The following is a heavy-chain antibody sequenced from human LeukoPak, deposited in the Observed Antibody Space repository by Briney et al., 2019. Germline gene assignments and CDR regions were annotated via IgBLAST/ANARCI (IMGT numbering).Heavy chain of an antibody. CDR3: ARHSGYGSGRPFDY. CDR2: IYYSGST. Sequence: PSETLSLTCTVSGGSISSYYWSWIRQPPGKGLEWIGYIYYSGSTNYNPSLKSRVTISVDTSKNQFSLKLSSVTAADTAVYYCARHSGYGSGRPFDYWGQGTLVTVSS. V-gene: IGHV4-59*08. J-gene: IGHJ4*02. CDR1: GGSISSYY. D-gene: IGHD3-10*01.